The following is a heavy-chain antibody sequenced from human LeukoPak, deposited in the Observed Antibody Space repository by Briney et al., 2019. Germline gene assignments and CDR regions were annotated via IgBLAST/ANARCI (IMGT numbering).Heavy chain of an antibody. D-gene: IGHD4-23*01. J-gene: IGHJ4*02. CDR2: ISGDGGST. V-gene: IGHV3-43*02. CDR1: GFTLDDYA. Sequence: GGSLRLSCAASGFTLDDYAMHWVRQAPGKGLEWFSFISGDGGSTYYADSVKGRFTISRDNSKNSLYLQMNSLRTEDTALYYCAKDPIPYGGNSLDYWGQGTLVTVSS. CDR3: AKDPIPYGGNSLDY.